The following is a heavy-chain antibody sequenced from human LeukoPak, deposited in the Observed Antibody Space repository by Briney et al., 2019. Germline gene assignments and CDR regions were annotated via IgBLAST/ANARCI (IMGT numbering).Heavy chain of an antibody. Sequence: GGSLRLSCAASGFAFSAYAMTWVRQAPGKGLEWVSAISGSGSSTFYADSVKGRFTISRDNSKNTLYLQMNSLRAEDTAIYYCAKTSGSGNYYYYYYGMDVWGQGTTVTVSS. CDR2: ISGSGSST. CDR1: GFAFSAYA. D-gene: IGHD3-10*01. V-gene: IGHV3-23*01. CDR3: AKTSGSGNYYYYYYGMDV. J-gene: IGHJ6*02.